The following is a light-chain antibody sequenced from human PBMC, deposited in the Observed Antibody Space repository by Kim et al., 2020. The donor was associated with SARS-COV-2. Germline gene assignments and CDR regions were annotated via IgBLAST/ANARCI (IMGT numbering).Light chain of an antibody. CDR2: AAS. Sequence: ASVGERVTSTRQARQAISSYLNGYQQNPGRVPALLIHAASSLQSGVPSRFSGSVSETDFTLSICSLRPEDFATYYCQQCYTIPLTFGGWTKVDI. J-gene: IGKJ4*01. V-gene: IGKV1-39*01. CDR1: QAISSY. CDR3: QQCYTIPLT.